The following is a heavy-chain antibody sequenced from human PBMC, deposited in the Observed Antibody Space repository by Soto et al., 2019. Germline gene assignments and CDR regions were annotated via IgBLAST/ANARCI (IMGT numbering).Heavy chain of an antibody. D-gene: IGHD2-21*02. CDR3: IQSRCGGDCLQSYASYYYYGMDV. V-gene: IGHV2-5*02. Sequence: SGPTLVNPTQTLTLTCTFSAFSLSTGGVGVGWIRQPPGKALEWLALIYWDDDKRYSPSLRSRLTITKDTSKNQVFLTMTNMDPVDTATYYCIQSRCGGDCLQSYASYYYYGMDVWGQGTTVTVSS. CDR2: IYWDDDK. J-gene: IGHJ6*02. CDR1: AFSLSTGGVG.